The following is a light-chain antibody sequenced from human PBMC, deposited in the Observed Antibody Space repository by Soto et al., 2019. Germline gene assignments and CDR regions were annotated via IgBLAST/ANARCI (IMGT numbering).Light chain of an antibody. V-gene: IGLV2-14*01. Sequence: QSALTQPASVSGSPGQSITISCTGTFSDVGRYNSVSWYQQRPGKAPKLMIFEVSNRPSGVSNRFSGSKSGNTASLTISGLQAEDEADYYCSSYTSSAGVFGGGTKLTVL. CDR2: EVS. CDR1: FSDVGRYNS. CDR3: SSYTSSAGV. J-gene: IGLJ2*01.